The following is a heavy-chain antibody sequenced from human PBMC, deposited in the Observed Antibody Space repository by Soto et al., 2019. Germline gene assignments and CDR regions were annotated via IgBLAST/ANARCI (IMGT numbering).Heavy chain of an antibody. J-gene: IGHJ6*02. V-gene: IGHV4-59*01. Sequence: SETLSLTCTVSGDSISGYYWSWIRQPPGKGLEWIGYIYESGSINYNPSLKSRVTMSIDTSKNQFSLKLSSVTAADTAVYYCARSGRSGYYYYYGMDVWGQGTTVTASS. D-gene: IGHD3-22*01. CDR3: ARSGRSGYYYYYGMDV. CDR2: IYESGSI. CDR1: GDSISGYY.